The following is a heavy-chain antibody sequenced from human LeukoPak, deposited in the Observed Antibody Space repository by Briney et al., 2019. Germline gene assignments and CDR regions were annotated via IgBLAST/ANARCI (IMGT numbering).Heavy chain of an antibody. J-gene: IGHJ6*03. CDR1: GFNFSSYG. V-gene: IGHV3-33*06. CDR2: IWYDGTNK. Sequence: GRSLRLSYEASGFNFSSYGMHWVRQAPGKGLEWVGVIWYDGTNKQYADSVKGRFTISRDNSKNTLYLLMNSLRAEDTAVYYCAKTIVPAALIYYYYMDVWGNGTTLTVS. D-gene: IGHD2-2*01. CDR3: AKTIVPAALIYYYYMDV.